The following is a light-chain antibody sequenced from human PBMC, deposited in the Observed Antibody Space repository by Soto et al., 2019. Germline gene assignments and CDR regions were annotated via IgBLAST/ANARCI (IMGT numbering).Light chain of an antibody. Sequence: QSALTQPASVSGSPGQSIIISCTGTSSDVGNYNFVSWYQKHPGKAPKFVIYEVYKRPSGISNRFSGSKSGNTASLTISGLQAEDEADYYCCSYAGSTTFVIFGGGTKLTVL. J-gene: IGLJ2*01. V-gene: IGLV2-23*02. CDR2: EVY. CDR3: CSYAGSTTFVI. CDR1: SSDVGNYNF.